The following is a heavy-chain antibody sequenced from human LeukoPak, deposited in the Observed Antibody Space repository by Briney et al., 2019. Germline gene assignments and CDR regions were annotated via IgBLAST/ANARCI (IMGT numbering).Heavy chain of an antibody. Sequence: GRSLRLSCAASGFTSEDYAMYWVRQAPGKGLEWVSSIDGHGGRIAYADSVKGRFIISRDNAENSLYLQMNSLRPEDTALYYCAKGSVADIFVPDWFDPWGQGTLVTVSS. D-gene: IGHD3-9*01. CDR2: IDGHGGRI. V-gene: IGHV3-9*02. CDR3: AKGSVADIFVPDWFDP. CDR1: GFTSEDYA. J-gene: IGHJ5*02.